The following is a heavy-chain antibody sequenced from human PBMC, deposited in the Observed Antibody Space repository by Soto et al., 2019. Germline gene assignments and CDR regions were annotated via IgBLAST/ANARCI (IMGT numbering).Heavy chain of an antibody. V-gene: IGHV3-23*01. CDR3: AKHLHIVVRFSPLCSFYGLGV. D-gene: IGHD2-21*01. J-gene: IGHJ6*02. Sequence: GGSLRLSCVASGFTFSTYPMSWFRQAPGRGLEWVAGIGASDGGTNYAASVKGRFTISRDDSKNTLFLQMNSPRAEDTAVYYCAKHLHIVVRFSPLCSFYGLGVWGQGTTVTVSS. CDR2: IGASDGGT. CDR1: GFTFSTYP.